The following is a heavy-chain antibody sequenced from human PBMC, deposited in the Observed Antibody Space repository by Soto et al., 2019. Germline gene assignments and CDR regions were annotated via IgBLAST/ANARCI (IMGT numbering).Heavy chain of an antibody. V-gene: IGHV4-31*03. D-gene: IGHD2-21*01. CDR1: GGSISSGGYY. CDR2: IYYSGST. CDR3: AASCVGCGGFNYYGMDV. J-gene: IGHJ6*02. Sequence: QVQLQESGPGLVKPSQTLSLTCTVSGGSISSGGYYWSWIRQHPGKGLEWIGYIYYSGSTYYNPSLTSRVTIPVDPSKNQFSLKLSSVTAADPAVYYCAASCVGCGGFNYYGMDVWGQGTTVTVSS.